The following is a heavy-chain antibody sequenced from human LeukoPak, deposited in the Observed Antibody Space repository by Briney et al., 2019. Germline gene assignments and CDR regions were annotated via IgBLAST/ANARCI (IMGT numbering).Heavy chain of an antibody. V-gene: IGHV1-46*01. CDR3: ARGFDITGTPFDY. CDR2: INPSDGST. J-gene: IGHJ4*02. CDR1: GYTFSSYA. Sequence: ASVKVSCKASGYTFSSYAISWVRQAPGQGLEWMGIINPSDGSTSYARELQGRVTMTRDTSTGTAYMELRSLRSDDTAVYYCARGFDITGTPFDYWGQGTLVTVSS. D-gene: IGHD1-20*01.